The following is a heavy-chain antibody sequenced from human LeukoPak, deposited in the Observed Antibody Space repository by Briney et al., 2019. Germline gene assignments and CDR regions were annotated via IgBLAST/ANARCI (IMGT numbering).Heavy chain of an antibody. CDR1: GYTFSSYW. V-gene: IGHV5-51*01. CDR2: IYPGDSDT. J-gene: IGHJ4*02. CDR3: ARQNDFRLDY. Sequence: GESLKISCKGSGYTFSSYWIGWVRQMPGKGLEWMGIIYPGDSDTRYSPSLQGQVTISVDTSIGTAYLQWSSLKASDTAIYYCARQNDFRLDYWGQGTLATVSS. D-gene: IGHD3-3*01.